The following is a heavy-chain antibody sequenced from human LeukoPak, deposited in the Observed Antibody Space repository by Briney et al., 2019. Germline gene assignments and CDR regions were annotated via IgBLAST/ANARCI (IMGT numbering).Heavy chain of an antibody. CDR1: GGSIRLYA. CDR3: ARERYSSGWYSVDY. J-gene: IGHJ4*02. V-gene: IGHV1-69*13. D-gene: IGHD6-19*01. CDR2: IITIRGTA. Sequence: SVKVSCKASGGSIRLYAISWVRQAPGQGLKWMGGIITIRGTANYAQKFQGRVTITADESTNTAYMELSSLRSEDTAVYYCARERYSSGWYSVDYWGQGTLVTVSS.